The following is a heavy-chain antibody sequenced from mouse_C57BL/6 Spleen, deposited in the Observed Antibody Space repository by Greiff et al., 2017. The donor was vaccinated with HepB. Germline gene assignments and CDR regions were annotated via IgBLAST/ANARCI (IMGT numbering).Heavy chain of an antibody. D-gene: IGHD1-1*01. CDR3: ARMCDYYGSSWWYFDV. CDR2: IWWDDDK. V-gene: IGHV8-8*01. Sequence: VKLMESGPGILQPSQTLSLTCSFSGFSLSTFGMGVGWIRQPSGKGLEWLAHIWWDDDKYYNPALKSRLTISKDTSKNQVFLKIANVDTADTATYYCARMCDYYGSSWWYFDVWGTGTTVTVSS. CDR1: GFSLSTFGMG. J-gene: IGHJ1*03.